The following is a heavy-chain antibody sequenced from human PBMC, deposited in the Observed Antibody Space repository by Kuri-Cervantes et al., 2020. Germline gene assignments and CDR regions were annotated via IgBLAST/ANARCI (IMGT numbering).Heavy chain of an antibody. CDR1: GYTFTSYG. Sequence: ASVKVSCKASGYTFTSYGISWVRQAPGQGLEWMGWISAYNGNTNYAQKLQGRVTMTRNTSISTAYMELSSLRSEDTAVYYCARRALTYYDFWSGYFSYYYYGMDVWGQGTTVTVSS. CDR3: ARRALTYYDFWSGYFSYYYYGMDV. V-gene: IGHV1-18*01. D-gene: IGHD3-3*01. J-gene: IGHJ6*02. CDR2: ISAYNGNT.